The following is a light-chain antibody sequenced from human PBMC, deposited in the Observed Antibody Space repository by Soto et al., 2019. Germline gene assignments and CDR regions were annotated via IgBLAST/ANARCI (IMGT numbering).Light chain of an antibody. J-gene: IGKJ5*01. V-gene: IGKV3-11*01. CDR3: QQRASWIT. CDR1: QSVSIS. Sequence: EIVMTQSPATLSVPPGERTTLSCRASQSVSISLAWYQQKPGQSARLLSYDASNRASGIPARFSVSGSGTDFTLTISGLEPEDFAVYFCQQRASWITFGQGTLLEIK. CDR2: DAS.